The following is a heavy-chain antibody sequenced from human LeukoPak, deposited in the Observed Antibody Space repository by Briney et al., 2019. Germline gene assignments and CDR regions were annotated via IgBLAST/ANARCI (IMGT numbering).Heavy chain of an antibody. CDR2: IKKTGSET. D-gene: IGHD2-15*01. CDR1: GFTFSHFW. J-gene: IGHJ4*02. Sequence: GGSLRLSCAASGFTFSHFWMSWVRQAPGKGLEWVAFIKKTGSETYYVDSVKGRFTITRDNTRNSLFLQMYSLRAEDTAVYFCAREDGYCSGGNCYSYFDSWGQGTLVTVSS. V-gene: IGHV3-7*01. CDR3: AREDGYCSGGNCYSYFDS.